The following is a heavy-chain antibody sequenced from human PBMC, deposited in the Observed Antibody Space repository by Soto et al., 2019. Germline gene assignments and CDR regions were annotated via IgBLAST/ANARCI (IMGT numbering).Heavy chain of an antibody. D-gene: IGHD6-13*01. CDR3: ATTSVSGKYHCGMDV. CDR1: GYSFTSYW. V-gene: IGHV5-51*01. Sequence: PGESLKISCKGSGYSFTSYWIGWVLQIPWKGLEWMGIIYPGDSDTRYSPSFQGQVTISADKSISTAYLQWSSLKASDTAMYYCATTSVSGKYHCGMDVRGQGTTVTVSS. CDR2: IYPGDSDT. J-gene: IGHJ6*02.